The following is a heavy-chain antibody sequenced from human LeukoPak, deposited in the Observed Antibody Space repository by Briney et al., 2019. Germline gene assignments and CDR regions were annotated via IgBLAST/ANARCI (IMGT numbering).Heavy chain of an antibody. V-gene: IGHV4-59*11. Sequence: SETLSLTCTVSGGSISCHYWSWIRQPPGRGLEWIAYIHYSGSTNYHPSLKSRVTISVETSKNQCSLKLSSVTAADTAVYYCARVYDSSGYYYYFDYWGQGTLVTVSS. CDR3: ARVYDSSGYYYYFDY. J-gene: IGHJ4*02. CDR1: GGSISCHY. D-gene: IGHD3-22*01. CDR2: IHYSGST.